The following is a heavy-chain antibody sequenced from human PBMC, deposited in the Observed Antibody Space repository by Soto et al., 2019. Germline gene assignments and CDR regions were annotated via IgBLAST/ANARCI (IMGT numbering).Heavy chain of an antibody. CDR3: ARSRGYTYGPGDY. D-gene: IGHD5-18*01. Sequence: GGSLRLSCAASGFTFSSHWMHWVRQVPGKGLVWVSRIDTDGTGSSYADSVKGRFTISRDNAENTLYLQMNSLRAEDKGLYYCARSRGYTYGPGDYWGQGTLVTVSS. J-gene: IGHJ4*02. CDR1: GFTFSSHW. CDR2: IDTDGTGS. V-gene: IGHV3-74*01.